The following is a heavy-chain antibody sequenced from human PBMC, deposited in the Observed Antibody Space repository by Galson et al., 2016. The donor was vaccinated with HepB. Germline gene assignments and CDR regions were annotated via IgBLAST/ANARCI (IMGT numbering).Heavy chain of an antibody. CDR1: GGTFNNYA. J-gene: IGHJ3*02. Sequence: SVKVSCKASGGTFNNYAVSWVRQAPGQGLEWMGGITPLPRTRHYAQKFEGRLTITADDSGDTVYMELSSLTSEDSAVYSFARGTPETTSAFDIWGQGTLVTVSS. CDR2: ITPLPRTR. D-gene: IGHD4-17*01. CDR3: ARGTPETTSAFDI. V-gene: IGHV1-69*13.